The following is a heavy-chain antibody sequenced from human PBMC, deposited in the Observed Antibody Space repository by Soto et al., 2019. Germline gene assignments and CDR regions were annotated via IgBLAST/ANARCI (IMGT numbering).Heavy chain of an antibody. CDR2: IIPIFGTA. CDR3: ARVGVTMVRGVITYYYYYGMDV. J-gene: IGHJ6*02. CDR1: GGTFSSYA. Sequence: QVQLVQSGAEVKKPGSSVKVSCKASGGTFSSYAISWVRQAPGQGLEWMGGIIPIFGTANYAQKLQGRVTITADESTSTAYMELSSLRSEDTAVYYCARVGVTMVRGVITYYYYYGMDVWGQGTTVTVSS. D-gene: IGHD3-10*01. V-gene: IGHV1-69*01.